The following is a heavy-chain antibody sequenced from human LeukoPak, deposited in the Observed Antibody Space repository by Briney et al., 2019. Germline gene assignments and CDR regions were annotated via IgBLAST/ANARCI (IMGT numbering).Heavy chain of an antibody. CDR1: GYTFTSYD. V-gene: IGHV1-8*01. CDR2: MNPNSGTT. D-gene: IGHD3-10*01. Sequence: GASVKVSCKASGYTFTSYDFNWVRQAPGQGPEWIGWMNPNSGTTGYAQKFQGRVTMTRDTSISTAYMDLSSLRSEDTAVYYCARGRSGSYFDYWGQGTLVTVSS. J-gene: IGHJ4*02. CDR3: ARGRSGSYFDY.